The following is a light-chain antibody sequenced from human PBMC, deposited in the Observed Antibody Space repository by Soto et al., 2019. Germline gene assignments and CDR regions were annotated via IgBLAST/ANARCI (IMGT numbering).Light chain of an antibody. CDR1: QSVSSN. Sequence: RVSPQSRGTLSVSPGNRATLSFRASQSVSSNLAWYQQKPGQTPRLLLYGASTRATGITARFSGSGSGTEFTLTISSLQSEDFVAYYCQQYNNWPPITFGQGTRVEIK. J-gene: IGKJ5*01. V-gene: IGKV3-15*01. CDR2: GAS. CDR3: QQYNNWPPIT.